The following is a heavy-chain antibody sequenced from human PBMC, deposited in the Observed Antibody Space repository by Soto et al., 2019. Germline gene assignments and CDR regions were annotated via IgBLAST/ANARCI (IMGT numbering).Heavy chain of an antibody. J-gene: IGHJ4*02. V-gene: IGHV3-23*01. CDR1: GFSFAGYA. CDR2: VSGGGAST. D-gene: IGHD3-9*01. Sequence: EVQLSESGGGLVQPGGSLRLSCAASGFSFAGYAVTWVRQAPGKGLEWVATVSGGGASTYYADSVKRRFIISRDNSMNTVFLQMNSLRPGDTALYYCAKTETFNGYYNAFDYWGQGTRFTVSS. CDR3: AKTETFNGYYNAFDY.